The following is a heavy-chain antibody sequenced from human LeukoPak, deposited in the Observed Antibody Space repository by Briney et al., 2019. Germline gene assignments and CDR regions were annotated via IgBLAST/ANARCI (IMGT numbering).Heavy chain of an antibody. D-gene: IGHD1-26*01. J-gene: IGHJ4*02. V-gene: IGHV3-7*03. Sequence: GGSLRLSCAASGFTFSNYAMHWVRQAPGKGLEWVATINQDGSEKSYVDSVKGRFTISRDNAKNSLSLQMNSLKTEDTAVYYCTTRGGSFSIFDYWGQGTLVTVSS. CDR2: INQDGSEK. CDR1: GFTFSNYA. CDR3: TTRGGSFSIFDY.